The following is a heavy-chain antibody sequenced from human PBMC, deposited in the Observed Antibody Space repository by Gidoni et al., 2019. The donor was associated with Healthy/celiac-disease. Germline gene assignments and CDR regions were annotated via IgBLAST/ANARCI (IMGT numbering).Heavy chain of an antibody. CDR2: ISGSGGST. J-gene: IGHJ4*02. V-gene: IGHV3-23*01. Sequence: EVQLLESGGGLVQPGGSLRLSCAAAGVTFSSYAMSWVRQAPGKGLEWVSAISGSGGSTYYADSLKGRFTISRDNSKNTLYLQMNSLRAEDTAVYYCAKDHIAVAADFDYWGQGTLVTVSS. CDR1: GVTFSSYA. D-gene: IGHD6-19*01. CDR3: AKDHIAVAADFDY.